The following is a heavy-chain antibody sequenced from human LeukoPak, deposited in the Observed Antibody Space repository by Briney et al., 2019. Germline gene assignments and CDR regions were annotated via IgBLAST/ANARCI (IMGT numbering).Heavy chain of an antibody. Sequence: GESLKISCKGSGYSFTSYWIGWVRQMPGKSLEWMGIIYPGDSDTRYSPSFQGQVTISADKSISTAYLQWSSLKASDTAMYYCARRAIAAVNGMDVWGQGTTVTVSS. CDR2: IYPGDSDT. V-gene: IGHV5-51*01. J-gene: IGHJ6*02. CDR1: GYSFTSYW. D-gene: IGHD6-13*01. CDR3: ARRAIAAVNGMDV.